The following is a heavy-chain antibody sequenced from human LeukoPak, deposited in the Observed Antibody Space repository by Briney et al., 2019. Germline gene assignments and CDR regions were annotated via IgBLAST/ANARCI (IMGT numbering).Heavy chain of an antibody. J-gene: IGHJ5*01. CDR3: AKSANTQIWSNWFDS. CDR2: ISGSGAST. V-gene: IGHV3-23*01. D-gene: IGHD5-18*01. Sequence: GGSLRLFCAASGFTFSSYAMNWVRQAPGMGLEWVSTISGSGASTDYAGSVKGRFTISRDNSKNTLYLQMSSLRAEDTAVYYCAKSANTQIWSNWFDSWGQGTLVTVSS. CDR1: GFTFSSYA.